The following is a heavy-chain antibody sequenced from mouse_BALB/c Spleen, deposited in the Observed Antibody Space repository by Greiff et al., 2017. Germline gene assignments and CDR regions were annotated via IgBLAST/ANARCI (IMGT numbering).Heavy chain of an antibody. D-gene: IGHD2-2*01. V-gene: IGHV5-12-2*01. J-gene: IGHJ1*01. Sequence: EVKLLESGGGLVQPGGSLKLSCAASGFTFSSYTMSWVRQTPEKRLEWVAYISNGGGSTYYPDTVKGRFTISRDNAKNTLYLQMSSLKSEDTAMYYCARLPYGCDWYFDFWGAGTTVTVSS. CDR1: GFTFSSYT. CDR3: ARLPYGCDWYFDF. CDR2: ISNGGGST.